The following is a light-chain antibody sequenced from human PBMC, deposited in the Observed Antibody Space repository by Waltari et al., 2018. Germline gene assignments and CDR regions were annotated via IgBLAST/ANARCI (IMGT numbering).Light chain of an antibody. CDR3: CSYAGRNIWV. CDR2: EVI. CDR1: SSDVGFYNL. Sequence: QSALTQPASVSGSPGQSITISCTGTSSDVGFYNLVPWYQQHPDKAPKLRVYEVIERPSGVSNRFSGSKSGNTASLTISGLQAEDEADYYCCSYAGRNIWVFGGGTKLTVL. V-gene: IGLV2-23*02. J-gene: IGLJ3*02.